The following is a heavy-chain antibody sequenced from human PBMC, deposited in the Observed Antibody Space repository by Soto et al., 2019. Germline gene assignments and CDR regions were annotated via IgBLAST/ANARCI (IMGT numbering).Heavy chain of an antibody. J-gene: IGHJ3*02. D-gene: IGHD3-16*01. V-gene: IGHV4-61*02. CDR2: IYTSGST. CDR1: GGSISSGGYY. Sequence: SETLSLTCTVSGGSISSGGYYWSWIRQHPGKGLEWIGRIYTSGSTNYNPSLKSRVTMSVDTSKNQFSLHLLSVTAADTAVYYCARSPLTYDYVRQTWSEVGDSFDIWGRGTLVTVSS. CDR3: ARSPLTYDYVRQTWSEVGDSFDI.